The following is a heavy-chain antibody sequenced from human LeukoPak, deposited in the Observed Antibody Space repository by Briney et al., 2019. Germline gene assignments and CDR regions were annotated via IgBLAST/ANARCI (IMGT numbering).Heavy chain of an antibody. Sequence: PGGSLRLSCTASGFTFSSYAMHWVRQAPGQGLELVAIISYDGSNKYYADSVKSRFTIFRDNSKNTQYLQMNSLRAEDTAVYYCARDKGGTGLRLRGYFDYWGQGTLVTVSS. D-gene: IGHD5-12*01. V-gene: IGHV3-30*04. CDR3: ARDKGGTGLRLRGYFDY. CDR2: ISYDGSNK. J-gene: IGHJ4*02. CDR1: GFTFSSYA.